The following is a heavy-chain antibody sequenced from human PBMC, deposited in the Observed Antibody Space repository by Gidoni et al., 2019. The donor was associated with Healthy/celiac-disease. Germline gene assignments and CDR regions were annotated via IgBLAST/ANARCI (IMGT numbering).Heavy chain of an antibody. CDR3: ASLTIFGVVITDY. CDR2: IYYSGST. D-gene: IGHD3-3*01. CDR1: GGSIRSSSYY. V-gene: IGHV4-39*01. Sequence: QLQLQESGPGLVKPSETLSLTCTVSGGSIRSSSYYWGWIRQPPGKGLEWIGSIYYSGSTYYNPSLKSRVTISVDTSKNQFSLKLSSVTAADTAVYYCASLTIFGVVITDYWGQGTLVTVSS. J-gene: IGHJ4*02.